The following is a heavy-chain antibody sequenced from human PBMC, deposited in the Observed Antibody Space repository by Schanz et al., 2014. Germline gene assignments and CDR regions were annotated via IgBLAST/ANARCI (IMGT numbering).Heavy chain of an antibody. CDR2: IKSKIDGGTT. D-gene: IGHD2-2*01. CDR1: GFTFSNTW. CDR3: ARDLSSLIQGDV. J-gene: IGHJ6*03. Sequence: EVQLVESGGGLVKPGGSLRLSCAASGFTFSNTWMNWVRQTPGKGLEWIGRIKSKIDGGTTDYAAPVKGRFTISRDDSKNTLYLQMNSLRAEDTAVYFCARDLSSLIQGDVWGKGTTXTVS. V-gene: IGHV3-15*01.